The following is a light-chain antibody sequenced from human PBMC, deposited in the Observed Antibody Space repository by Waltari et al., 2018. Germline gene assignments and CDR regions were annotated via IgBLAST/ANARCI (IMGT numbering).Light chain of an antibody. V-gene: IGKV3-11*01. CDR2: YAS. Sequence: IVLTQSPATLSLSPGDTATISCRASQSVGSYLAWYQQRPRQPPRLLINYASNRATGVPARFRGSGSWTDFTLTISSLEAEDFAVYYCQQRSNWTPHTFGQGARLEIK. CDR3: QQRSNWTPHT. CDR1: QSVGSY. J-gene: IGKJ2*01.